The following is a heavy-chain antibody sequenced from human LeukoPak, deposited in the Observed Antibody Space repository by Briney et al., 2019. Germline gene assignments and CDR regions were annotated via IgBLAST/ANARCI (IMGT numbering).Heavy chain of an antibody. J-gene: IGHJ4*02. CDR1: GYLFTSYW. Sequence: GGALEISWKGSGYLFTSYWIGWGRQMPGKGLEGMGIIYPGDSHTRYSPSFQGQVTISADRSISTAYLQSSSLKASYTAMYYCARRGMTTVTNHFDYWGQGTLVTVSS. CDR2: IYPGDSHT. D-gene: IGHD4-17*01. CDR3: ARRGMTTVTNHFDY. V-gene: IGHV5-51*01.